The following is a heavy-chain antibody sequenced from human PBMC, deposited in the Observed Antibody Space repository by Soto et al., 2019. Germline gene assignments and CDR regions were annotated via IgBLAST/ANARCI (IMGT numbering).Heavy chain of an antibody. Sequence: GGSLRLSCAASGFTVSSNYMSWVRQAPGKGLEWVSVIYSGGSTDYADSVKGRFTISRHNSKNTLYLQMNSLRAEDTAVYYCARVDYDSSGYYYDYWGQGTLVTVSS. V-gene: IGHV3-66*01. CDR2: IYSGGST. CDR1: GFTVSSNY. D-gene: IGHD3-22*01. CDR3: ARVDYDSSGYYYDY. J-gene: IGHJ4*02.